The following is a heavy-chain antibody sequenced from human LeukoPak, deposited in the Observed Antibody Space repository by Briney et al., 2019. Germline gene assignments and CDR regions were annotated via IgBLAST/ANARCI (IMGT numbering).Heavy chain of an antibody. D-gene: IGHD6-13*01. CDR1: GCTFSSYA. Sequence: ASVNVSCKASGCTFSSYAISWVRQAPGQGLEWMGGIIPIFGTANYAQKFQGRVTITADTSTSTAYMELSSLRSEDTAVYYCERGGSSWYTYFDYWGQGSLVTVSS. J-gene: IGHJ4*02. CDR3: ERGGSSWYTYFDY. V-gene: IGHV1-69*06. CDR2: IIPIFGTA.